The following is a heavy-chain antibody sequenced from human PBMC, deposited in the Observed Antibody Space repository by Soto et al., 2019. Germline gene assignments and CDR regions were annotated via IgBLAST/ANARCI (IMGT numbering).Heavy chain of an antibody. CDR1: GFTFSSYG. D-gene: IGHD4-17*01. V-gene: IGHV3-30*18. CDR3: AKGDYGDPLYYFDY. J-gene: IGHJ4*02. CDR2: ISYDGSNK. Sequence: QVQLVASGGGVVQPGRSLRLSCAASGFTFSSYGMHWVRQAPGKGLEWVAVISYDGSNKYYADSVKGRFTISRDNSKNTLYLQMNSLRAEDTAVYYCAKGDYGDPLYYFDYWGQGTLVTVSS.